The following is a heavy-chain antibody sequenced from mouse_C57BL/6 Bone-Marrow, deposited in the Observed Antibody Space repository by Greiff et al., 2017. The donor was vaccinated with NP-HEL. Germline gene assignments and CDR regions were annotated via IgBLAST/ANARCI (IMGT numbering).Heavy chain of an antibody. D-gene: IGHD2-3*01. Sequence: QVQLQQSGAELVKPGASVKLSCKASGYTFTSYWMHWVKQRPGQGLEWIGMIHPNSGSTNYNEKFKSKATLTVDKSSSTAYMQLSSLTSEDSAVYYCARRGWLLFDYWGQGTTLTVSS. CDR1: GYTFTSYW. V-gene: IGHV1-64*01. J-gene: IGHJ2*01. CDR2: IHPNSGST. CDR3: ARRGWLLFDY.